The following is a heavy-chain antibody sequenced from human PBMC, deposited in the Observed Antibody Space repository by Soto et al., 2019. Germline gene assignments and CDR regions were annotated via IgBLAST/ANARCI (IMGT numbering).Heavy chain of an antibody. V-gene: IGHV3-23*01. CDR1: GFTFSSYA. CDR3: AKAYSSIWSHWYFDL. J-gene: IGHJ2*01. Sequence: EVQLLESGGGLVQPGGSLRLSCAASGFTFSSYAMNWVRQAPGKGLEWVSLIGGDGGSTYYADSVRGRFTISRDNSKNTLYLQMNSLRAEDTAIYYCAKAYSSIWSHWYFDLWGLGTRVTVSS. D-gene: IGHD6-13*01. CDR2: IGGDGGST.